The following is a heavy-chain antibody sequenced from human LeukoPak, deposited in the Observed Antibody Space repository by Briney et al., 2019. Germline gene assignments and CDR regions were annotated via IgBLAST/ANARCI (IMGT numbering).Heavy chain of an antibody. CDR2: INAGNGNT. CDR1: GGTFSSYA. D-gene: IGHD2-2*01. V-gene: IGHV1-3*01. CDR3: AREGAVPAAIGDPADAFDI. J-gene: IGHJ3*02. Sequence: ASVKVSCKASGGTFSSYAISWVRQAPGQGLEWMGGINAGNGNTKYSQKFQGRVTITRDTSASTAYMELSSLRSEDTAVYYCAREGAVPAAIGDPADAFDIWGQGTMVTVSS.